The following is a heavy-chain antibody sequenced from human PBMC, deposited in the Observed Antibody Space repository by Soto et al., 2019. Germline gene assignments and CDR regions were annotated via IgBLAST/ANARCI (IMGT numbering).Heavy chain of an antibody. J-gene: IGHJ4*02. V-gene: IGHV4-59*01. CDR2: IYYTGST. D-gene: IGHD4-17*01. CDR1: CSSISPYY. Sequence: SETLSLTCTVSCSSISPYYWSWIRQPPGKGLEWIRYIYYTGSTKYNPSLKSRVTLSLGTSRNQLSLKLSSVTAADTAVYYCTRVGGYYGDYPNFDYWGPGTLVTVSS. CDR3: TRVGGYYGDYPNFDY.